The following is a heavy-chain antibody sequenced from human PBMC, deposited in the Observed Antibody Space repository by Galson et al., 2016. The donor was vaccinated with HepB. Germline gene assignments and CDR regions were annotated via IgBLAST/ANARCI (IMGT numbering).Heavy chain of an antibody. V-gene: IGHV1-18*01. CDR1: GYTFTSYG. CDR2: ISPFNANT. J-gene: IGHJ5*02. D-gene: IGHD3-22*01. Sequence: SVKVSCKASGYTFTSYGISWVRQAPGQGLEWMGWISPFNANTNYAQKFQGRVTMTTDTSTSTAYMELRSLRSDDTAVYYCARGSSSGFLNWFDPWGQGTLVTVSS. CDR3: ARGSSSGFLNWFDP.